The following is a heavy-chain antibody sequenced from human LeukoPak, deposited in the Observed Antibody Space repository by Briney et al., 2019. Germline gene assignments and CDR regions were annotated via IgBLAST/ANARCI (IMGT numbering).Heavy chain of an antibody. CDR2: ISAYNGNT. CDR1: GGTFSNYA. J-gene: IGHJ4*02. V-gene: IGHV1-18*01. Sequence: ASVKVSCKASGGTFSNYAIAWVRQAPGQGLEWMGWISAYNGNTNYAQMFQDRVTMTRDTSTSAVYMELSSLTSEDTAMYYCARTYSSSWSYCDSWGQGTLVTVSS. CDR3: ARTYSSSWSYCDS. D-gene: IGHD6-13*01.